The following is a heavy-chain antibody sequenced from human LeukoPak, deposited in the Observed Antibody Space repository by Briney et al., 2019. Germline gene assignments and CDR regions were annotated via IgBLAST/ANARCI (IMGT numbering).Heavy chain of an antibody. CDR2: IYYSGTT. CDR3: ARGPSCGGDCYRAYYYGMDV. V-gene: IGHV4-39*01. J-gene: IGHJ6*02. D-gene: IGHD2-21*02. Sequence: SETLSLTCTVSGGSISSSDYYWGWIRQPPGKGLEWIASIYYSGTTHYNPSHQSRVTMSVDTSKNQFSLKLSSVTAADTAVYYCARGPSCGGDCYRAYYYGMDVWGQGTTVTVSS. CDR1: GGSISSSDYY.